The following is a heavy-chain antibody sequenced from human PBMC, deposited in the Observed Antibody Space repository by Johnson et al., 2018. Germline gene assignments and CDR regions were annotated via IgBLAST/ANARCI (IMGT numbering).Heavy chain of an antibody. Sequence: VQLVESGAELKKSGESLKISCQGSGYTFTSYSIGWVRQVPGKGLQWMGTIYPGNSDTKYNPSFEGQVTISVDKSISTAYLQWSSLGASDTAMYYCAGLDRQRMTSWIDSWGQGTLVIVSS. V-gene: IGHV5-51*01. J-gene: IGHJ5*01. CDR3: AGLDRQRMTSWIDS. CDR2: IYPGNSDT. CDR1: GYTFTSYS. D-gene: IGHD4-11*01.